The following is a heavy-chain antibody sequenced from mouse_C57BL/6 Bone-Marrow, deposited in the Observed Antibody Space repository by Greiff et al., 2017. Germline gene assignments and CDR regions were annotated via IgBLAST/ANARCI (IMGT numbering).Heavy chain of an antibody. J-gene: IGHJ4*01. D-gene: IGHD4-1*02. CDR1: GFSLTSYG. CDR3: AKTSTGTSYAMEY. Sequence: VQRVESGPGLVQPSQSLSITCTVSGFSLTSYGVHWVRQSPGKGLEWLGVIWRGGSTDYNAAFMSRLSITKDNSKSQVFFKMNSLQADDTAIYYCAKTSTGTSYAMEYWGQGTSVTVSS. V-gene: IGHV2-5*01. CDR2: IWRGGST.